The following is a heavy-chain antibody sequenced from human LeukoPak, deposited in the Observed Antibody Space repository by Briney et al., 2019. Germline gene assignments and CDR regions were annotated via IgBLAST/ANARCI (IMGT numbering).Heavy chain of an antibody. CDR3: AKGRGWEASYYYYYMDV. CDR2: ISGSGGST. D-gene: IGHD1-26*01. Sequence: PGGSLRLSCAASRFTFSSYAMSWVRQAPGKGLEWVSGISGSGGSTYYADSVKGRFTISRDNSKNTLYLQMNSLRAEDTAVYYCAKGRGWEASYYYYYMDVWGKGTTVTIS. J-gene: IGHJ6*03. CDR1: RFTFSSYA. V-gene: IGHV3-23*01.